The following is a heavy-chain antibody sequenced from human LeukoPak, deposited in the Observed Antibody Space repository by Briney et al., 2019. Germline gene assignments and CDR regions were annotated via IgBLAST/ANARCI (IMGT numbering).Heavy chain of an antibody. Sequence: GGSLRLSCAASGFTFSSYSMNWVRQAPGKGVEWVSYISSSSSTIYYADSVKGRFTIPRDNSKNTLYLQMNSLRAEDTAVYYCAKDKSSGWYVFDYWGQGTLVTVSS. V-gene: IGHV3-48*01. D-gene: IGHD6-19*01. CDR2: ISSSSSTI. CDR1: GFTFSSYS. CDR3: AKDKSSGWYVFDY. J-gene: IGHJ4*02.